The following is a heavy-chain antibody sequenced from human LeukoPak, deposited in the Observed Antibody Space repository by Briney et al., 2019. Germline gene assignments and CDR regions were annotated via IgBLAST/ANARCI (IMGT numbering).Heavy chain of an antibody. D-gene: IGHD2-2*01. J-gene: IGHJ6*03. Sequence: ASVKVSCKASGGTFSSYAISWVRQAPGQGLEWMGGIIPIFGTANYAQKFQGRVTITADESTSTAYMELSSLRSEDTAVYYCAREGGYCSSTSCSEGYYYYYMDVWGKGTTVTISS. CDR3: AREGGYCSSTSCSEGYYYYYMDV. CDR2: IIPIFGTA. V-gene: IGHV1-69*13. CDR1: GGTFSSYA.